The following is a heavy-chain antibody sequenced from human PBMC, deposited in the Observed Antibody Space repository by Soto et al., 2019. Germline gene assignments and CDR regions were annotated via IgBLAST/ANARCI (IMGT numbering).Heavy chain of an antibody. Sequence: QVQLQESGPGLVKPSQTLSLTCTVSGGSISSGDYYWSWIRQHPGKGLEWIGYIYYSGSTYYNPSLKCRVPIPVDTSKNQFPLKLSLVSAADTALYYRARRWSGRRKGFDHWGQRALVTVSA. D-gene: IGHD3-3*01. V-gene: IGHV4-31*03. CDR1: GGSISSGDYY. CDR2: IYYSGST. J-gene: IGHJ5*02. CDR3: ARRWSGRRKGFDH.